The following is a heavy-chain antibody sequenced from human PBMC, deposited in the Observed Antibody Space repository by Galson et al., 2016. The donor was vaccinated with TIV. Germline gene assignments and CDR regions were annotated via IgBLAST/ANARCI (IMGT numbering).Heavy chain of an antibody. CDR1: GGSITRGGYY. J-gene: IGHJ6*02. CDR3: ARDKGPRLSTINYYGMDV. CDR2: IYYSGNT. D-gene: IGHD2-21*02. Sequence: TLSLTCAVSGGSITRGGYYWSWIRQHPGKGLEWIGFIYYSGNTYYNPSLKSRLTMSVDTSENQFSLRLTSVTAADAAVYYCARDKGPRLSTINYYGMDVWGRGTTVTVSS. V-gene: IGHV4-31*11.